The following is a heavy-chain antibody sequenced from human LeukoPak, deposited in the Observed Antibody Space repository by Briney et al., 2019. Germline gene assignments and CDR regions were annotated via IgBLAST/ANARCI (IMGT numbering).Heavy chain of an antibody. CDR1: GFTFSNFW. V-gene: IGHV3-7*01. J-gene: IGHJ4*02. CDR2: IRPGGSEG. D-gene: IGHD2-15*01. Sequence: PGGSLRLSCAVSGFTFSNFWMGWLPQAQGKGREGVANIRPGGSEGFYVDSLKGRFTISRDNAKNSLYLQMDSLRAEDTAVYYCARVDCSGHSCFSGFDYWGQGALVTVSS. CDR3: ARVDCSGHSCFSGFDY.